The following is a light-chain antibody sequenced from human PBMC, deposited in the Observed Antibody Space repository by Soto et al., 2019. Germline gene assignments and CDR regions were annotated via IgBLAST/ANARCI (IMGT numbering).Light chain of an antibody. J-gene: IGLJ1*01. CDR2: EIS. V-gene: IGLV2-8*01. Sequence: QSVLTQPPSASGSPGQSVTTSCTGTSNDVGGYNFVSWYQQHPGKAPKLMIFEISKRPSGVPDRFSGSKSGSTASLTVSWLQAEDEADYYCSSYAGNNIYYVFGTGTKVTVL. CDR3: SSYAGNNIYYV. CDR1: SNDVGGYNF.